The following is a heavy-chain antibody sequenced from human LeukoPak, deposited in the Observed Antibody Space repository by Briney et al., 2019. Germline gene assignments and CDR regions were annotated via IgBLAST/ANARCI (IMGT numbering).Heavy chain of an antibody. CDR3: ARNTIAAAAIS. CDR1: GYTFTSYA. J-gene: IGHJ5*02. D-gene: IGHD6-13*01. CDR2: INPNSGGT. Sequence: ASVKVSCKASGYTFTSYAMNWVRQAPGQGLEWMGWINPNSGGTNYAQKFQGRVTMTRDTSISTAYMELSRLRSDDTAVYYCARNTIAAAAISWGQGTLVTVSS. V-gene: IGHV1-2*02.